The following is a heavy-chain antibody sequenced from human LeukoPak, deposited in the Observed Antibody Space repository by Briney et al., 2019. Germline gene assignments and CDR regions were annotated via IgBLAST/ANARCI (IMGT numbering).Heavy chain of an antibody. Sequence: SETLSLTCAVYGGSFSTYYWSWNRQPPGKGLEWIGEINHSGSTNYNPSLKSRVTISVDTSRNQFSLKLSSVTAADTAVYYCARIDRGDNWGQGTLVTVSS. J-gene: IGHJ4*02. V-gene: IGHV4-34*01. CDR1: GGSFSTYY. D-gene: IGHD1-14*01. CDR3: ARIDRGDN. CDR2: INHSGST.